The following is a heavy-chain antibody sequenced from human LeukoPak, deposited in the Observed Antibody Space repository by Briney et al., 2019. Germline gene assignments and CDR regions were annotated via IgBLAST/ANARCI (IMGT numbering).Heavy chain of an antibody. CDR1: GFTFSNYW. D-gene: IGHD3-3*01. J-gene: IGHJ4*02. CDR3: AVLLGVVTNIDY. CDR2: INSDGSST. V-gene: IGHV3-74*01. Sequence: GGSLRLSCAASGFTFSNYWMQWVRHAPGKGLVWVAHINSDGSSTNYADSVKGRFTISRDNAKNTLYLQMNSLRAEDTAVYYCAVLLGVVTNIDYWGQGTLVTVSS.